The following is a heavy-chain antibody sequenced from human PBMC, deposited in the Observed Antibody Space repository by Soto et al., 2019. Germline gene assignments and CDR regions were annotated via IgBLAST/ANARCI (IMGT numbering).Heavy chain of an antibody. CDR2: VFYTGFT. J-gene: IGHJ6*02. Sequence: KPSETLSLTCAVSGGSISGSYYYWGWLRQSPGKGPEWIGSVFYTGFTSYNPSLESRVSVSVDTSKNQFSLKLSSVTAADTAVYYCASLGGITGILPYYYYGMDVWGQGTTVTVSS. CDR3: ASLGGITGILPYYYYGMDV. V-gene: IGHV4-39*07. CDR1: GGSISGSYYY. D-gene: IGHD1-20*01.